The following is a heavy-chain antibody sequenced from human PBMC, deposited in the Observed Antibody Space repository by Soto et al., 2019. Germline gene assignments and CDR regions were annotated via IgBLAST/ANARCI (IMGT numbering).Heavy chain of an antibody. CDR2: IYYTGAT. CDR3: ARVFSSGSGWMYYFDF. D-gene: IGHD6-25*01. J-gene: IGHJ4*02. V-gene: IGHV4-4*02. CDR1: SGSISTGNW. Sequence: QVELQESGPRLVKSSGTLSLTCEVSSGSISTGNWWSWVRQPPGKGLEWIGEIYYTGATNYNPSLKSRATMTIDKSEDQCSLFLTSATAADTAVYYCARVFSSGSGWMYYFDFWGQGILVSVSS.